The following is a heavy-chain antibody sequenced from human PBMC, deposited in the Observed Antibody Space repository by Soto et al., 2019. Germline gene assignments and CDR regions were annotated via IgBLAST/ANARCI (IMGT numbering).Heavy chain of an antibody. CDR3: ARGRRSSWGYYYYYYMDV. J-gene: IGHJ6*03. CDR2: INHSGST. D-gene: IGHD6-13*01. V-gene: IGHV4-34*01. CDR1: GGSFSCYY. Sequence: SETLSLTCAVYGGSFSCYYLSWIRQRPGKGLEWIGEINHSGSTKYNPSLKSRVTISVDASKNQFSLKLSSVTAADTAVYYCARGRRSSWGYYYYYYMDVWGKGTTVTVSS.